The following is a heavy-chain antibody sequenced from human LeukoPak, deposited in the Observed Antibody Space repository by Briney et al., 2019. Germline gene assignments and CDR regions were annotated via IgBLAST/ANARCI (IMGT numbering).Heavy chain of an antibody. D-gene: IGHD5-18*01. V-gene: IGHV3-48*04. J-gene: IGHJ4*02. CDR1: GFTFSSYW. CDR3: ARDSNVDTAMVYDY. Sequence: GGSLRLSCAASGFTFSSYWMGWVRQAPGKGLEWVSYISSSGSTIYYADSMKGRFTTSRDNAKNSLYLQMNSLRAEDTAVYYCARDSNVDTAMVYDYWGQGTLVTVSS. CDR2: ISSSGSTI.